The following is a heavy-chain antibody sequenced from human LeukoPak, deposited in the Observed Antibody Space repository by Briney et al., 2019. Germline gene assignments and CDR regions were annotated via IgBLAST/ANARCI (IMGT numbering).Heavy chain of an antibody. CDR2: TFYDGGKS. D-gene: IGHD1-26*01. J-gene: IGHJ5*01. V-gene: IGHV3-33*01. Sequence: PGGSLRLSCAASGFTFSTYGFHWVRQAPGKGLEWVAATFYDGGKSFYTDSVKGRFTISRDNSKNTLYLQMNSLRAEDSAVYYCARDRQEQHQVGSGNHLDNWFDSWGQGTLVTVSS. CDR3: ARDRQEQHQVGSGNHLDNWFDS. CDR1: GFTFSTYG.